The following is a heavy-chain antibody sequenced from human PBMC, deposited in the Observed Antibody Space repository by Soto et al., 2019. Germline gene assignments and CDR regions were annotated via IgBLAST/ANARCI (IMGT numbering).Heavy chain of an antibody. CDR3: ARDGLSSSTSFDY. Sequence: GESLKISCKGSGYSFPDYWIGWVRQVPGKGLEWMGIIYPDDSDAKYSPSFQGQVTMSADKSINTAYLQWSSLKASDTGMYFCARDGLSSSTSFDYWGQGTLVTVSS. J-gene: IGHJ4*02. CDR1: GYSFPDYW. V-gene: IGHV5-51*01. D-gene: IGHD2-2*01. CDR2: IYPDDSDA.